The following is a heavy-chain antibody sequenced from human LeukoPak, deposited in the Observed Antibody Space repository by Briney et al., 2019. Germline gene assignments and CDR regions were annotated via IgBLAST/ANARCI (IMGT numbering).Heavy chain of an antibody. Sequence: SVRVSCKASAGTFNTYAIRWVRQAPGQGLEWMGRITPLSATPSQSQWIQGRVTITADISTNTVYLHLRSLRSEDTALYFCAGDPPGTPVGFDVWGQGTMVTVSS. CDR2: ITPLSATP. CDR1: AGTFNTYA. D-gene: IGHD3-10*01. CDR3: AGDPPGTPVGFDV. J-gene: IGHJ3*01. V-gene: IGHV1-69*06.